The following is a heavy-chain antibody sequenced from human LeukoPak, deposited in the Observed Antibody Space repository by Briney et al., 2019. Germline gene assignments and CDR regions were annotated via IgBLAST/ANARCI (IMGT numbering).Heavy chain of an antibody. D-gene: IGHD5-18*01. CDR2: IIPIFGTA. Sequence: ASVKVSCKASGGTFSSYAISWVRQAPGQGLEWMGGIIPIFGTANYAQKFLGRVTITTDESTSTAYMELSSLRSEDTAVYYCARGALDTATAVAGFDYWGQGTLVTVSS. CDR1: GGTFSSYA. J-gene: IGHJ4*02. CDR3: ARGALDTATAVAGFDY. V-gene: IGHV1-69*05.